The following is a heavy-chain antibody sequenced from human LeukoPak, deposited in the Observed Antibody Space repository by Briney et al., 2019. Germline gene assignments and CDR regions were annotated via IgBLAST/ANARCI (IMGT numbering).Heavy chain of an antibody. CDR2: ISWDSGSI. CDR1: GFTFDDYA. V-gene: IGHV3-9*01. Sequence: GGSLRLSCAASGFTFDDYAMHWVRQAPGKGLEWVSGISWDSGSIGYADSVKGRFTISRDNAKNSLYLQMNSLRAEDTAVYYCARDLYWFDPWGEGTLVTVSS. J-gene: IGHJ5*02. CDR3: ARDLYWFDP.